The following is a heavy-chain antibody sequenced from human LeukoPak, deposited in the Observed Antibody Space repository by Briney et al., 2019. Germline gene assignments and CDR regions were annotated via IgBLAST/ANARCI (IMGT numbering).Heavy chain of an antibody. CDR2: IRYDGSNK. J-gene: IGHJ4*02. V-gene: IGHV3-30*02. CDR1: GFTFSTYG. CDR3: AKGVGGYCSSASCYTGPFDY. D-gene: IGHD2-2*02. Sequence: GGSLRLSCAASGFTFSTYGMHWVRQAPGKGLEWVPFIRYDGSNKYYADSVKGRFTISRDNSKNTLYLQMNSLRAEDTAVYYCAKGVGGYCSSASCYTGPFDYWGQGTLVTVSS.